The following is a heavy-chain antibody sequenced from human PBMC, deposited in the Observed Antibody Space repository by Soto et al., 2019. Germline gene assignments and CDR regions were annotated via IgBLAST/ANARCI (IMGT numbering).Heavy chain of an antibody. CDR1: AVSITTSY. V-gene: IGHV4-59*01. D-gene: IGHD3-22*01. J-gene: IGHJ6*02. CDR2: ISYRGST. Sequence: AETLSLTCTFSAVSITTSYWSCIRQPLGKALEWIGYISYRGSTNYNPSLKSRLTISIDTYKSQISLKLTSMTTADTAVYYCESSSIVGSELNTWLDAWGQGTTITVSS. CDR3: ESSSIVGSELNTWLDA.